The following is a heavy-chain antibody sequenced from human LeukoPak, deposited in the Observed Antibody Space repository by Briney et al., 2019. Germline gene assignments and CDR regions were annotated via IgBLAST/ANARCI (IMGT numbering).Heavy chain of an antibody. Sequence: PSDTLSLTCTVSGGSISSFYWSWIRQPPGKGLEWIGYISYSGNTNYNPSLKSRVTISVDTSKNQFSLKLSSVTAADTAVYYCARHPARGSYSTNSYWGQGTLVTVSS. CDR2: ISYSGNT. CDR1: GGSISSFY. J-gene: IGHJ4*02. D-gene: IGHD1-26*01. CDR3: ARHPARGSYSTNSY. V-gene: IGHV4-59*08.